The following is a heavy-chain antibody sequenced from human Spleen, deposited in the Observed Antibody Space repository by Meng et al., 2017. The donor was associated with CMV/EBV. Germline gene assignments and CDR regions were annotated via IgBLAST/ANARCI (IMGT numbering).Heavy chain of an antibody. CDR1: FTFSSFA. J-gene: IGHJ4*02. D-gene: IGHD4-17*01. CDR2: INRGGDTA. Sequence: FTFSSFAMGWVHQTPEKGLEYVSTINRGGDTAYYADSVRGRFTISRDNSKDTLYLQMHSLRAEDTALYYCARVPPTVTVIAAALFDFWGQGTLVTVSS. V-gene: IGHV3-23*01. CDR3: ARVPPTVTVIAAALFDF.